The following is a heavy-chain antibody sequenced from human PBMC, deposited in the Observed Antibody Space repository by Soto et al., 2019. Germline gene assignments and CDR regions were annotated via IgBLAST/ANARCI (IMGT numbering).Heavy chain of an antibody. CDR1: GFTFSSYA. CDR2: ISGSGGST. Sequence: PGGSLRLSCAASGFTFSSYAMSWVRQAPGKGLEWVSAISGSGGSTYYADSVKGRFTISRDNSKNTLYLQMNSLRAEDTAVYYCAKAREYYYGSGSYYNYPTYYYGMDVWGQGTTVTVSS. V-gene: IGHV3-23*01. J-gene: IGHJ6*02. CDR3: AKAREYYYGSGSYYNYPTYYYGMDV. D-gene: IGHD3-10*01.